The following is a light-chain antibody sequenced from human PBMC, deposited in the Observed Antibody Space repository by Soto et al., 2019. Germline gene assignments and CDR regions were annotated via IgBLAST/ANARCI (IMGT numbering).Light chain of an antibody. J-gene: IGKJ5*01. CDR1: QTISSW. V-gene: IGKV1-5*03. Sequence: DIHMTQSPSTLSGSVGDRVTITCRASQTISSWLAWYQQKPGKAPKLLMYKASTLKSGVPSRFRGSGSGTEFTLTISSLQPDDFETYFCQQSYSAPITFGQGTRLENK. CDR3: QQSYSAPIT. CDR2: KAS.